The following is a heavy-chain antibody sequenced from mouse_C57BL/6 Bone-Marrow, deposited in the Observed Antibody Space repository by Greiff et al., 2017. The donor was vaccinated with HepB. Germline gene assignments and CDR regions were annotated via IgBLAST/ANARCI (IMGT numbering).Heavy chain of an antibody. V-gene: IGHV7-3*01. J-gene: IGHJ4*01. CDR1: GFTFTDYY. CDR3: ARYTGKNYDAMDY. CDR2: IRNKANGYTT. Sequence: EVKVVESGGGLVQPGGSLSLSCAASGFTFTDYYMSWVRQPPGKALEWLGFIRNKANGYTTEYSASVKVRFTISRDNSQSILYLQMNALRAEDSATYYCARYTGKNYDAMDYWGQGTSVTVSS.